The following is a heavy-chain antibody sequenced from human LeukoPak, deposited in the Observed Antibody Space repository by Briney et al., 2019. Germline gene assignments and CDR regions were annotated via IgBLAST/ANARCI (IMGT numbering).Heavy chain of an antibody. Sequence: SETLSLTCTVSGGSISSYYWSWVRQPAVKGLEWIGRIHSSGSTNYNPSLKSRVTMSVDPSKNQFSLKLNSVTAADTAVYYCAREVGPVTTSLYYYMDVWGTGTTVTVSS. CDR1: GGSISSYY. V-gene: IGHV4-4*07. J-gene: IGHJ6*03. CDR2: IHSSGST. CDR3: AREVGPVTTSLYYYMDV. D-gene: IGHD4-17*01.